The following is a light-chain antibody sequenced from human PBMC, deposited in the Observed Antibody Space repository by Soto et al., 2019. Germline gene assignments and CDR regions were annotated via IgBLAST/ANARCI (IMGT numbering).Light chain of an antibody. CDR3: QKYNSVPFT. CDR1: QGIRNY. J-gene: IGKJ3*01. Sequence: DIPMTQSPSSLSASVGDRVTITCRASQGIRNYLAWYQQKPGKVPKLLIHAASTLQSGVPSRISGSGSGTDFTLTISSLQPEDVATYYCQKYNSVPFTFGPGTKVDIK. V-gene: IGKV1-27*01. CDR2: AAS.